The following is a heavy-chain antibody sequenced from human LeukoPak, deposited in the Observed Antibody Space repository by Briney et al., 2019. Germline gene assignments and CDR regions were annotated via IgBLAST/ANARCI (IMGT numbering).Heavy chain of an antibody. D-gene: IGHD2-15*01. CDR1: GFTFSNYA. CDR3: AKRSCSGGGCNFDY. CDR2: IGDSGGAT. J-gene: IGHJ4*02. Sequence: GGSLRLSCAASGFTFSNYAMSWVRQAPGKGLEWVSAIGDSGGATDCADSVKGRFTISRDNSKNTLYLQMNSLRAEDTAVYYCAKRSCSGGGCNFDYWGQGTLVTVSS. V-gene: IGHV3-23*01.